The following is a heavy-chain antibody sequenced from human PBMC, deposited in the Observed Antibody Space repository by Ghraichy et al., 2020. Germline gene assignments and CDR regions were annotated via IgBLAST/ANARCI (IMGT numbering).Heavy chain of an antibody. CDR2: VNPNTVGT. Sequence: ASVKVSCKAAGYTFTGSDIHWVLQAPGQGLEWVGWVNPNTVGTDSAQNFQGRVTMTSDTSIDTVYMELRSLTSDDTAVYYCARDDQLLSYYFHYWGQGTLVTVTS. CDR1: GYTFTGSD. J-gene: IGHJ4*02. CDR3: ARDDQLLSYYFHY. D-gene: IGHD2/OR15-2a*01. V-gene: IGHV1-2*02.